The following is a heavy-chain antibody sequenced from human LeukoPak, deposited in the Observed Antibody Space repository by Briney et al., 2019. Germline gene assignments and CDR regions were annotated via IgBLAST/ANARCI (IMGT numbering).Heavy chain of an antibody. V-gene: IGHV4-39*07. CDR3: ARDEGGYYYGSGSYEFDY. D-gene: IGHD3-10*01. CDR1: GGSIYTSNYY. J-gene: IGHJ4*02. Sequence: SETLSLTCTVSGGSIYTSNYYWGWIRQPPGKGLEWIGSIYYSGTTYYNPSLKSRVTISVDTSKNQFSLKVTSVTAADTAVYYCARDEGGYYYGSGSYEFDYWGQGTLVTVSS. CDR2: IYYSGTT.